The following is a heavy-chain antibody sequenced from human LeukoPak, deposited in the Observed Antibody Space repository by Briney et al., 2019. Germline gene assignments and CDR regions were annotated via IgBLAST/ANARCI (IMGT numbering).Heavy chain of an antibody. J-gene: IGHJ4*02. CDR2: ISSDGNTE. D-gene: IGHD2-8*01. CDR3: ARDIVNGPFVTSLES. Sequence: PGWALRLSCASSGCSLTTYPMNWIRQVPAKGLEWVSHISSDGNTEYYADSVRVRVTMSRDNAKNSLDLHMNSLRTEDTGVYYCARDIVNGPFVTSLESWGQGALVTVSS. CDR1: GCSLTTYP. V-gene: IGHV3-48*03.